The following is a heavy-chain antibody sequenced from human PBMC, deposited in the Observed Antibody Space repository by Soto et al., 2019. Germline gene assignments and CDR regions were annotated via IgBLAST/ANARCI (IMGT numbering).Heavy chain of an antibody. V-gene: IGHV3-23*01. CDR1: GFTFSSSA. CDR3: AKDRHYPRDYYHY. CDR2: VSANGQGI. D-gene: IGHD3-10*01. J-gene: IGHJ4*02. Sequence: GGSLRLSCAASGFTFSSSAISWVRQAPGKGLEWVSAVSANGQGIYYADSVRGRFTISRDNSKNTVFLHMDSLSAEDTAVYYCAKDRHYPRDYYHYPGQGPLFTVSS.